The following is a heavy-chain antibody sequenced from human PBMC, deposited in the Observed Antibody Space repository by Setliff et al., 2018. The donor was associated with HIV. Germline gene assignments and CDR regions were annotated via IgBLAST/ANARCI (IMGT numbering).Heavy chain of an antibody. CDR2: IYTRGNT. CDR3: ARVGFDRSGYYRPFDY. D-gene: IGHD3-22*01. J-gene: IGHJ4*02. CDR1: GGSISGYY. Sequence: SETLSLTCTVSGGSISGYYWGWIRQPPGKGLEWIGYIYTRGNTNYNPSLKSRVTISVDTSKNQFSLKLTSVTAADTAVYYCARVGFDRSGYYRPFDYWGQGTLVTVSS. V-gene: IGHV4-4*09.